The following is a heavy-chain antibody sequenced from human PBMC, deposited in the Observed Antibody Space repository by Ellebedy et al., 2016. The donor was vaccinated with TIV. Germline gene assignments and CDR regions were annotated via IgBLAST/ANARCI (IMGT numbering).Heavy chain of an antibody. V-gene: IGHV3-21*01. CDR1: GFTFSRYS. Sequence: PGGSLRLPCAAYGFTFSRYSINRVRQDPGKGLEWVSSTSSSSSYIYYADSVKGRFTISRDNAKNSLYLKMNSLRAEDTAVYYCARDTYGMDVWGQGTTVTVSS. J-gene: IGHJ6*01. CDR3: ARDTYGMDV. CDR2: TSSSSSYI.